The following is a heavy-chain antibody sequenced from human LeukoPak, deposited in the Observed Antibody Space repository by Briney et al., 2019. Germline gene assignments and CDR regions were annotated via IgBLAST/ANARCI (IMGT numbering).Heavy chain of an antibody. D-gene: IGHD3/OR15-3a*01. CDR3: AKLLNWNYVDY. J-gene: IGHJ4*02. V-gene: IGHV3-7*03. CDR1: GFIFRSYL. Sequence: GGSLRLSCAASGFIFRSYLMSWVRQAPGKGLEWVANINQDGTEKYYVDSVKGRFTISRDNSKNTLYLQMNSLRAEDTAVYYCAKLLNWNYVDYWGQGTLVTVSS. CDR2: INQDGTEK.